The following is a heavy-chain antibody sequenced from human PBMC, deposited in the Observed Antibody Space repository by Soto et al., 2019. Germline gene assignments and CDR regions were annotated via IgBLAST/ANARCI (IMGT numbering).Heavy chain of an antibody. Sequence: PGGSLRLSCAASGFTFINAWIICCRQAPWKGLEWVGRIKSKTDGGTTDYAAPVKGRFTISRDDSKNTLYLQMNSLKTEDTAVYYCGTGWSYGMDVWGQGTTVTVSS. CDR2: IKSKTDGGTT. J-gene: IGHJ6*02. D-gene: IGHD1-1*01. V-gene: IGHV3-15*01. CDR1: GFTFINAW. CDR3: GTGWSYGMDV.